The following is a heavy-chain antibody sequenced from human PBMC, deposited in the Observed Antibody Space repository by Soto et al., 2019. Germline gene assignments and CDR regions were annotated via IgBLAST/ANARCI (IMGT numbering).Heavy chain of an antibody. CDR2: INAGSDNT. CDR1: GYTFSNYA. Sequence: ASAKVSCKASGYTFSNYAIHWVRQAPGQRLEWMGWINAGSDNTKYSQKFQGRVTITGDTSANTAYMELSSLRSEDTAVYYCARQWYYYDSSGFSLWGQGTLVTVSS. V-gene: IGHV1-3*01. D-gene: IGHD3-22*01. J-gene: IGHJ4*02. CDR3: ARQWYYYDSSGFSL.